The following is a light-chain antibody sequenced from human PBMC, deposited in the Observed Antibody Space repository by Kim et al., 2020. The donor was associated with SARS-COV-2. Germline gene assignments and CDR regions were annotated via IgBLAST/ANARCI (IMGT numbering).Light chain of an antibody. CDR3: CSYAGSSTSVV. CDR2: EVS. V-gene: IGLV2-23*02. J-gene: IGLJ2*01. CDR1: SSDVGSYNL. Sequence: HSVTISCTGPSSDVGSYNLVSWYQQHPGKAPKLMIYEVSKRPSGVSNRFSGSKSGNTASLTISGLQAEDEADYYCCSYAGSSTSVVFGGGTQLTVL.